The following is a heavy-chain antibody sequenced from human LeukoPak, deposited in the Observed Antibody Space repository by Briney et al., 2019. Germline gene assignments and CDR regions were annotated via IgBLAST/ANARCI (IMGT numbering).Heavy chain of an antibody. CDR3: AKDLRHSSSWYIDY. CDR1: GFTFSSYA. CDR2: ISGSGGST. V-gene: IGHV3-23*01. D-gene: IGHD6-13*01. J-gene: IGHJ4*02. Sequence: GGSLRLSCAASGFTFSSYAMSWVRQAPGKGLEWVSAISGSGGSTYYADSVKGRFTISRDNSKNTLYLQMNSLRAEDTAVYYCAKDLRHSSSWYIDYWGQGTLVTVSS.